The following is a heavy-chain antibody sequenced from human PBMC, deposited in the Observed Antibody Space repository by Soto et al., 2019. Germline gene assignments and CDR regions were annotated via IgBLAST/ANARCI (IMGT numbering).Heavy chain of an antibody. CDR1: GFTFSSYA. CDR3: AKDVALAADTIQRINWFDP. V-gene: IGHV3-23*01. CDR2: ISGSGGST. J-gene: IGHJ5*02. D-gene: IGHD6-13*01. Sequence: PGGSLRLSCAASGFTFSSYAMSWVRQPPGKGLEWVSAISGSGGSTYYADAVKGRFTISRDNSKNTLYLQMNSLRAEDTAVYYCAKDVALAADTIQRINWFDPWGQGTLVTVSS.